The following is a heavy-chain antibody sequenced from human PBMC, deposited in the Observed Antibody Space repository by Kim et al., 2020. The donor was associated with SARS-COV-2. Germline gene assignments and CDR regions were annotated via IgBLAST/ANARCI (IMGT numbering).Heavy chain of an antibody. J-gene: IGHJ4*02. V-gene: IGHV3-53*01. CDR2: IYSGGNT. CDR1: GFIVSTNF. D-gene: IGHD6-13*01. CDR3: ARLGAAAAHTYFDC. Sequence: GGSLRLSCAASGFIVSTNFMGWVRQAPGKGLEWVSIIYSGGNTYYADSVKGLFTISRDNSNNTIYLQLNNLRAEDTAVYYCARLGAAAAHTYFDCWGQGTLVTVSS.